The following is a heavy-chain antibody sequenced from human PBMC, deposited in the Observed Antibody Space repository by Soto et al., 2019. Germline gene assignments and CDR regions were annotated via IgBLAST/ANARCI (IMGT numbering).Heavy chain of an antibody. J-gene: IGHJ4*02. CDR3: TRLNYYDTSGYPYFSDY. CDR1: EDNMRDLY. D-gene: IGHD3-22*01. Sequence: EPLSLPCSVSEDNMRDLYWRCIRKTPRKGLEWIGYVHYVGTTKYNPSHKSRVTISVDTSKKQFSLNLRSVTAADTAVYYCTRLNYYDTSGYPYFSDYLRQGAPVTVSS. V-gene: IGHV4-59*11. CDR2: VHYVGTT.